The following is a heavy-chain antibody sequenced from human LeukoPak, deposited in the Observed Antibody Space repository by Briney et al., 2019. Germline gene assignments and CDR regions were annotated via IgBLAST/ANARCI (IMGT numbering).Heavy chain of an antibody. CDR3: ARENGYCSGSDCYSYFDS. CDR2: IKKTGIET. CDR1: GFTFSHFW. J-gene: IGHJ4*02. V-gene: IGHV3-7*01. Sequence: QTGGSLRLSCAGSGFTFSHFWMSWVRQAPGKGLEWVAYIKKTGIETYYLDSVKGRFTITRDNNRNSLFLQMYSLRAGDTAVYFCARENGYCSGSDCYSYFDSWGQGTLVTVSS. D-gene: IGHD2-15*01.